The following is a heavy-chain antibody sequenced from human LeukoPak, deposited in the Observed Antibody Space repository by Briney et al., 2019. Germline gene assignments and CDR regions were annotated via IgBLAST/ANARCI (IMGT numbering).Heavy chain of an antibody. V-gene: IGHV3-23*01. J-gene: IGHJ4*02. Sequence: GGSLRLSCAASGFTFSSYAMRWVRQAPGKGLEWVSSVSGSGGSTYYADSVKGRFTISRDNSKNTLHLQMNSLRAEDTAVYYCAKPRAVGVNAFFDYWGQGTLVTVSS. CDR1: GFTFSSYA. CDR2: VSGSGGST. CDR3: AKPRAVGVNAFFDY.